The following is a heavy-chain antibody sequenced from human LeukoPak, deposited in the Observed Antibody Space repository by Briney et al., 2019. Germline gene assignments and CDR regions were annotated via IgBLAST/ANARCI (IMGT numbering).Heavy chain of an antibody. V-gene: IGHV1-8*01. D-gene: IGHD2-2*01. J-gene: IGHJ4*02. Sequence: ASVKVSCKASGYTFTSYDINWVRQATGQGLEWMGWMNPNSGNTGYAQKFQGRVTMTRNTSISTAYMELSSLRSEDTAVYYCARVIRRSTSCPVGYWGQGTLVTISS. CDR1: GYTFTSYD. CDR2: MNPNSGNT. CDR3: ARVIRRSTSCPVGY.